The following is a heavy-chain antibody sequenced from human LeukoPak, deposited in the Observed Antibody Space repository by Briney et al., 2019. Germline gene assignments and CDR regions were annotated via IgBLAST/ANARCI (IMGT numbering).Heavy chain of an antibody. D-gene: IGHD3-22*01. Sequence: GGSLRLSCAASGFTFSSYAMSWVRQAPGKGLEWVSAISGSGGSTYYADSVKGRFTISRDNSKNTLYLQMNSLRAEDTAVYYCAKERIYDSSGYYRTIFDYWGQGTLVTVSS. J-gene: IGHJ4*02. CDR3: AKERIYDSSGYYRTIFDY. CDR2: ISGSGGST. V-gene: IGHV3-23*01. CDR1: GFTFSSYA.